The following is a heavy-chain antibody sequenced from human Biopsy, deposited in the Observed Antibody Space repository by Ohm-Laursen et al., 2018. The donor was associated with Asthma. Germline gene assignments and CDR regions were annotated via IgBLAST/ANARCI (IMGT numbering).Heavy chain of an antibody. V-gene: IGHV1-69*13. D-gene: IGHD5-12*01. Sequence: EASVKVSCNAYGDSFISYAITWVRQAPGQGLEWMGGLIPVLGTPDHAQMFEGRVTITADESTSTAYMELSSLSSEDTAVYYCARGYSGSDRIVYYYSGLEVWGQGTTVTVSS. CDR2: LIPVLGTP. CDR3: ARGYSGSDRIVYYYSGLEV. J-gene: IGHJ6*02. CDR1: GDSFISYA.